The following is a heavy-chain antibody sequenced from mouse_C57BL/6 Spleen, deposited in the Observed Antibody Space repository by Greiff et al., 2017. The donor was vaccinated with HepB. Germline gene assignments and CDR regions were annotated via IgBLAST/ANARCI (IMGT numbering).Heavy chain of an antibody. Sequence: QVQLQQPGAELVKPGASVKLSCKASGYTFTSYWMQWVKQRPGQGLEWIGEIDPSDSYTNYNQKFKGKATLTVDTSSSTAYMQLISLTAEDSAVYYCARRNAMDYWGQGTSVTVSS. CDR3: ARRNAMDY. J-gene: IGHJ4*01. V-gene: IGHV1-50*01. CDR1: GYTFTSYW. CDR2: IDPSDSYT.